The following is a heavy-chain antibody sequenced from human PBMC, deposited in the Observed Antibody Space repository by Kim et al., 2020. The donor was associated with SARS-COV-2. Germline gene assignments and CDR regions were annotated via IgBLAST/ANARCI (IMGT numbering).Heavy chain of an antibody. Sequence: KRRVTISVDTSKNQFSLKLSSVTAADTAVYYCARDMTTVTTYYYYYGMDVWGQGTTVTVSS. V-gene: IGHV4-39*07. D-gene: IGHD4-17*01. CDR3: ARDMTTVTTYYYYYGMDV. J-gene: IGHJ6*02.